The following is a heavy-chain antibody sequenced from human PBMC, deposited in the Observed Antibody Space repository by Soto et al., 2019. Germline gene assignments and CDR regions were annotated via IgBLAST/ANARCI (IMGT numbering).Heavy chain of an antibody. CDR1: GYSFTSYW. CDR3: ARHKAPPRGAFDSSALSYYYGMDV. D-gene: IGHD6-6*01. Sequence: PGESLKISCKGSGYSFTSYWIGWVRQMPGKGLEWMGIIYPGDSDTRYSPSFQGQVTISADKSISTAYLQWSSLKASDTAMHYCARHKAPPRGAFDSSALSYYYGMDVWGQGTTVTVS. J-gene: IGHJ6*02. CDR2: IYPGDSDT. V-gene: IGHV5-51*01.